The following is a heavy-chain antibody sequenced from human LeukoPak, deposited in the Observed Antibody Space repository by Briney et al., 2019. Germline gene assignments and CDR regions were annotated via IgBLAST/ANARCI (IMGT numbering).Heavy chain of an antibody. CDR1: GGSISSYY. D-gene: IGHD3-22*01. CDR3: ARASGYYYYYYGMDV. CDR2: IYYSGST. J-gene: IGHJ6*02. V-gene: IGHV4-59*01. Sequence: SETLSLTCTVSGGSISSYYWSWIRQPPRKGLEWIGYIYYSGSTNYNPSLKSRVTISVDTSKNQFSLKLSSVTAADTAVYYCARASGYYYYYYGMDVWGQGTTVTVSS.